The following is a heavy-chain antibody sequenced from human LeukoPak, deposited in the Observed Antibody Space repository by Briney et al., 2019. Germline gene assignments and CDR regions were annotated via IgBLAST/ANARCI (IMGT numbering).Heavy chain of an antibody. J-gene: IGHJ4*02. V-gene: IGHV3-74*01. CDR2: INTDGSTT. Sequence: GGSLRLSCAASGFTFSSYLMHWVRQAPGKGLVWVSRINTDGSTTNYADSVKGRFTISRDNAKNTLYLQMNSLRVGDTAVYYCARDLDYKLDYWGQGTLVTVSS. CDR3: ARDLDYKLDY. CDR1: GFTFSSYL. D-gene: IGHD4/OR15-4a*01.